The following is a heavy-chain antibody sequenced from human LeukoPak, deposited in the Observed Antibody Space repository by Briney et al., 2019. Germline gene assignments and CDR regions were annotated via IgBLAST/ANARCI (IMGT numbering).Heavy chain of an antibody. CDR1: GYTFTSYY. D-gene: IGHD6-6*01. CDR2: INPSGGST. V-gene: IGHV1-46*01. Sequence: ASVKVSCKASGYTFTSYYMHWVRQGPGQGLEWMGIINPSGGSTSYAQKFQGRVTMTRDTSTNTVYMEPSSLRSEDTAVFYCVRGASSIAALNPFWYFDLWGRGTLVTVSS. J-gene: IGHJ2*01. CDR3: VRGASSIAALNPFWYFDL.